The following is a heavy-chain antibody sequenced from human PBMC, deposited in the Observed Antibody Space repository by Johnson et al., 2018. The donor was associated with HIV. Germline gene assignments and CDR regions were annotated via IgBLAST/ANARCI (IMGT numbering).Heavy chain of an antibody. CDR2: IWYDGSNK. Sequence: QVQLVETGGGVVQPGRSLRLSCAASGFTFSSYGMHWVRQAPGKGLEWVAVIWYDGSNKYYADYVKGRFTSSRDNSKNTLYLQMESLRVEDTAIYYCAKAWEIQGRRAALDIWGQGTMVTVSA. J-gene: IGHJ3*02. CDR1: GFTFSSYG. CDR3: AKAWEIQGRRAALDI. V-gene: IGHV3-33*06. D-gene: IGHD1-26*01.